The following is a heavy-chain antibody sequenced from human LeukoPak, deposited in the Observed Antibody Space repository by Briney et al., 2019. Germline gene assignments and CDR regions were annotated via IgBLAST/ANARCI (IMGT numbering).Heavy chain of an antibody. CDR1: GYTFTGYY. CDR2: INPNSGGT. D-gene: IGHD6-6*01. Sequence: ASVKVSCKTSGYTFTGYYVHWVRQAPGQGLEWMGWINPNSGGTNYAQKFQGWVTMTRDTSISTVYMELSRLRSDDTAVYYCARDTGSSSSYFYGMDVWAKGPRSPSP. V-gene: IGHV1-2*04. J-gene: IGHJ6*02. CDR3: ARDTGSSSSYFYGMDV.